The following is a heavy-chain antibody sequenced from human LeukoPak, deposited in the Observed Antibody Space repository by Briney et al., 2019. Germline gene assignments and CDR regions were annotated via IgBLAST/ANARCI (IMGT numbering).Heavy chain of an antibody. D-gene: IGHD2-15*01. CDR1: GGSFSGYY. CDR2: INHSGST. J-gene: IGHJ4*02. CDR3: ARSTCSGGSCSIDY. V-gene: IGHV4-34*01. Sequence: SETLSLTCAVYGGSFSGYYWSWIRQPPGKGLEWIGEINHSGSTNYNPSLKSRVTISVDTSKNQFSLKLSSVTAADTAVYYCARSTCSGGSCSIDYWGQGTLVTISS.